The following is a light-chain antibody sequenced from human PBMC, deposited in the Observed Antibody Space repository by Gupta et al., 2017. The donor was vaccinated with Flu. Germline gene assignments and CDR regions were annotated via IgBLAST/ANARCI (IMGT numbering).Light chain of an antibody. CDR3: FSDSGSAALV. J-gene: IGLJ2*01. V-gene: IGLV2-23*01. CDR1: TGNVGNDHL. CDR2: EAA. Sequence: ITITCAGSTGNVGNDHLPYWFQQKPGKAPKILIYEAANRPSGIPSRFSGSKPGNTASLTISGPQAEDEADYYCFSDSGSAALVFGGGTKLTVL.